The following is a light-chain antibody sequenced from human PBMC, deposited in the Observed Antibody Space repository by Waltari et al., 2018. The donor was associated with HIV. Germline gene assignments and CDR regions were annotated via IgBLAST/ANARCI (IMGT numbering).Light chain of an antibody. CDR1: QSVSSSY. Sequence: EIVLTQSPGTMSLSPGERATLSCRSSQSVSSSYLAWYQQKPGQAPRLLIYGASSRATGIPDRFSGRGAWTEFTLTSSRREPEDFAVYYCQQYGSSPGFTFGPGTKVDIK. CDR2: GAS. V-gene: IGKV3-20*01. CDR3: QQYGSSPGFT. J-gene: IGKJ3*01.